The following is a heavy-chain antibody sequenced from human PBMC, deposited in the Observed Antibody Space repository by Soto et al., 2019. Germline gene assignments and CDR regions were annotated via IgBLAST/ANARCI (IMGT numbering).Heavy chain of an antibody. CDR3: VKDDRILGRRYFDL. V-gene: IGHV3-23*01. J-gene: IGHJ2*01. CDR2: ISFSDGGT. D-gene: IGHD2-15*01. Sequence: GASVKVSCAASGFTFSSYAMTWVRQAPGKGLEWVSSISFSDGGTYYADSVKGRLTISRDNSKNTLFLQMNSLRVEDTAVHYCVKDDRILGRRYFDLWGRGTLVTV. CDR1: GFTFSSYA.